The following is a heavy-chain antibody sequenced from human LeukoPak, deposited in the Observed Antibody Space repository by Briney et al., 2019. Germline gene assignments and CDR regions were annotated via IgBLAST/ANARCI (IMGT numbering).Heavy chain of an antibody. CDR1: GFTFSTSE. J-gene: IGHJ3*02. V-gene: IGHV3-48*03. CDR2: ISSRGRTI. CDR3: ARDSGGHNYALDGFDI. D-gene: IGHD5-24*01. Sequence: GGSLRLTCAASGFTFSTSEMNWVRQAPGKGLAWISYISSRGRTIFYADSVKGRFIISRDNAKNSLYLQMNSLRAEDTAVYYCARDSGGHNYALDGFDIWGQGTMVTVSS.